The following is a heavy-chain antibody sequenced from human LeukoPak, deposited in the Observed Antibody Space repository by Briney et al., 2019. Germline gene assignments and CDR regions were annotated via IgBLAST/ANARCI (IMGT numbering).Heavy chain of an antibody. J-gene: IGHJ4*02. CDR2: IYYTGST. CDR1: SGSISSSTYY. Sequence: TLSLTCTVSSGSISSSTYYWGWIRQPPGKGLEWIGTIYYTGSTYYNPSLKSRVTISVDTSKNQFSLKLSSVTAADTAVYYCARDYYGSGSYYDYWGQGTLVTVSS. D-gene: IGHD3-10*01. CDR3: ARDYYGSGSYYDY. V-gene: IGHV4-39*07.